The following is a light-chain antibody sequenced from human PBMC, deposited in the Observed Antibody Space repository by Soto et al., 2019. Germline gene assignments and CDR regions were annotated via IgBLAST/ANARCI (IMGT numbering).Light chain of an antibody. Sequence: QSVLTQPPSASGTPGQRVTISCSGSSSNIGSNTINWYQQLPGTAPKLLIYSDNQRPSGVPDRFSGSKSGTSASLAISGLQSEDEADYYCAAWDDSLNGHVFGTGTKLTDL. CDR2: SDN. CDR3: AAWDDSLNGHV. CDR1: SSNIGSNT. J-gene: IGLJ1*01. V-gene: IGLV1-44*01.